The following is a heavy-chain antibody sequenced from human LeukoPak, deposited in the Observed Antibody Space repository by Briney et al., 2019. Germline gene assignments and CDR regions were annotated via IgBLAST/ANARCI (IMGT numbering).Heavy chain of an antibody. V-gene: IGHV4-59*01. CDR3: GRVRTGNTGSPEYFED. CDR1: GSSTSSYY. CDR2: LFYSANT. Sequence: SEPMSPTWSVSGSSTSSYYWSWIRQPPGNRLEWIGYLFYSANTNSNPSLKSRVTILADTSKNQSSLRLNSVTAADTAVYFCGRVRTGNTGSPEYFEDWGQGTLVTVSS. D-gene: IGHD5-12*01. J-gene: IGHJ1*01.